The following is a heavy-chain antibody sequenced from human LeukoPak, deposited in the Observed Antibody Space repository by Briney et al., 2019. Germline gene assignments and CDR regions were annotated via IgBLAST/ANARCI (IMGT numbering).Heavy chain of an antibody. V-gene: IGHV4-39*01. CDR2: IYYSGST. CDR1: GGSISSSSYY. Sequence: SETLSLTCTVSGGSISSSSYYWGWIRQPPGKGLEWIGSIYYSGSTYYNPSLKSRVTISVDTSKNQFSLKLSSVTAADTAVHYCASGGYCSSTSCPPPAGWFDPWGQGTLVTVSS. J-gene: IGHJ5*02. D-gene: IGHD2-2*01. CDR3: ASGGYCSSTSCPPPAGWFDP.